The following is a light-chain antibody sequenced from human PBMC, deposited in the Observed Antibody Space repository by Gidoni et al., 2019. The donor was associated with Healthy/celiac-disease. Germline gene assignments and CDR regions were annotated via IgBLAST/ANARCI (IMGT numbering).Light chain of an antibody. CDR2: AVS. Sequence: QSALTQPRAVSGSPGQSVTISCTGTSTDVGGHNYVSWYLPHPGKAPKLIIYAVSKRPSGVPDRFSGSKSGNTASLTISGLQAEDESDYFCCSYAGSYVVFGGGTKLTVL. CDR3: CSYAGSYVV. V-gene: IGLV2-11*01. CDR1: STDVGGHNY. J-gene: IGLJ2*01.